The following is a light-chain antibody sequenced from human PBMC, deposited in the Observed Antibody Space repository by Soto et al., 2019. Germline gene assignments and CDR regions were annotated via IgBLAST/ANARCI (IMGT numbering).Light chain of an antibody. CDR2: DVN. CDR3: FSYTSSGTMV. Sequence: QSVLTQPASVSGSPGQSITISCTGTSSDVGGYNYVSWYQQHPGKAPKLMIFDVNNRPSGIPNRFSGSKSGNTASLTISGLQAEDEADYYCFSYTSSGTMVFGGGTQLTVL. V-gene: IGLV2-14*03. CDR1: SSDVGGYNY. J-gene: IGLJ2*01.